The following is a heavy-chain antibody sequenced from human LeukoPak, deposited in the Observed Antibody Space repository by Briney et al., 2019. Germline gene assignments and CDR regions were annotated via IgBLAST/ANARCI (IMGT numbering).Heavy chain of an antibody. Sequence: PSETLSLTCTVSGGSISSGSYYWSWIRQPAGKGLEWIGRIYTSGSTNYNPSLKSRVTISVDTSKNQFSLKLSSVTAADTAVYYCASGPAEVGATINNWFDPWGQGTLVTVSS. CDR1: GGSISSGSYY. CDR3: ASGPAEVGATINNWFDP. D-gene: IGHD1-26*01. CDR2: IYTSGST. J-gene: IGHJ5*02. V-gene: IGHV4-61*02.